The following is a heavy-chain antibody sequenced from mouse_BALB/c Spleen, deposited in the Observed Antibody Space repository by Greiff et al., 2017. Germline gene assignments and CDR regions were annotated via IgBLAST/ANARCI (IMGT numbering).Heavy chain of an antibody. V-gene: IGHV1-67*01. Sequence: QVHVKQSGPELVRPGVSVKISCKGSGYTFTDYAMHWVKQSHAKSLEWIGVISTYYGNTNYNQKFKGKATMTVDKSSSTAYMELARLTSEDSAIYYCARKPITTATGAMDYWGQGTSVTVSS. J-gene: IGHJ4*01. D-gene: IGHD1-2*01. CDR3: ARKPITTATGAMDY. CDR1: GYTFTDYA. CDR2: ISTYYGNT.